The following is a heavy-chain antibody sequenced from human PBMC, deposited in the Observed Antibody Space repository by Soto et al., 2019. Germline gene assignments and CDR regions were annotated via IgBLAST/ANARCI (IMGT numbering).Heavy chain of an antibody. CDR1: GFTFTAYA. CDR2: IGNGGAT. CDR3: AKGSLEYFGGNICPEM. V-gene: IGHV3-23*01. D-gene: IGHD2-21*01. J-gene: IGHJ4*02. Sequence: EVQPLESGGDLVQPGGSLRLSCAASGFTFTAYAMDWVRQAPGKGLEWVSSIGNGGATFYSDSVKDRFTISRDDSKNTLYIQMTSMRVEDTALYFCAKGSLEYFGGNICPEMWGQRTLVTISS.